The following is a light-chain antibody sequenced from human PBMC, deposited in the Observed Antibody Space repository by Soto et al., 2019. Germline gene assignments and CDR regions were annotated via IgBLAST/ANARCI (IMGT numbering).Light chain of an antibody. CDR3: SSFTTNVI. CDR2: EVT. V-gene: IGLV2-14*01. Sequence: QSVLTQPASVSGSPGQSITISCTGTSNDVGDHNYVSWYQHHPGKAPKLIIYEVTNRPSGVSDRFSGSKSGNTASLTISGLQAEDEADYYCSSFTTNVIFGGGTKLTVL. J-gene: IGLJ2*01. CDR1: SNDVGDHNY.